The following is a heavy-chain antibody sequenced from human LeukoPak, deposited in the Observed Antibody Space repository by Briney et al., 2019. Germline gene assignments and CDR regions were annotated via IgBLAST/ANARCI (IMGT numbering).Heavy chain of an antibody. V-gene: IGHV3-33*01. CDR2: MWDDGTNE. CDR3: VRGGLMTIGTVIASPFDY. Sequence: GTSLRLSCTASGFNFGIYGMHWVRQAPGKGLEWVAVMWDDGTNEYYVESVKGRFTISRDNGKRTLYLQMNSLRDDDTAVYFCVRGGLMTIGTVIASPFDYWGQGILVLVSS. CDR1: GFNFGIYG. D-gene: IGHD3-16*02. J-gene: IGHJ4*02.